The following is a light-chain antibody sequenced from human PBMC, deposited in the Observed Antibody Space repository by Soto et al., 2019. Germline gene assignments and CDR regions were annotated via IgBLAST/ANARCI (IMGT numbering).Light chain of an antibody. V-gene: IGLV2-18*02. CDR3: SSFTSSSTYV. CDR1: SSDVGSYNR. Sequence: QSVLTQPPSVSGSPGQSVAISCTGTSSDVGSYNRVSWYQQPPGTAPKLLIYEVSNRPSWVPDRFSGSKSGNTASLTISGLQAEDEADYYCSSFTSSSTYVFGTGTKVTVL. CDR2: EVS. J-gene: IGLJ1*01.